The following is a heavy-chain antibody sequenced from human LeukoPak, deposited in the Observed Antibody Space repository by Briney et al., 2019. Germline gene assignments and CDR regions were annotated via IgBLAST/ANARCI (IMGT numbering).Heavy chain of an antibody. J-gene: IGHJ4*02. CDR2: IDPSDSYT. CDR1: GYSFTSYW. CDR3: ATQYPLTTVTWYYFDY. V-gene: IGHV5-10-1*01. D-gene: IGHD4-17*01. Sequence: GESLRISCKGSGYSFTSYWISWVRQMPGKGLEWMGRIDPSDSYTNYSPSFQGHVTISADKSISTAYLQWSSLKASDTAMYYCATQYPLTTVTWYYFDYWGQGTLVTVSS.